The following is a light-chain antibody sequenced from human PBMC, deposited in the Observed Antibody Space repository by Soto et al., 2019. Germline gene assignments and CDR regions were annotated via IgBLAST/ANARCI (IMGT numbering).Light chain of an antibody. J-gene: IGLJ3*02. Sequence: QSALTQPPSASGSPGQSVTISCTGTSSDVGAYDFVSWYQHHPGKAPKLMIYEVTKRPSGVPDRFSGSKSGNTASLTVSGLQAEDEADYYCGARLKSLSRTWVFGGGTKLTVL. CDR3: GARLKSLSRTWV. CDR1: SSDVGAYDF. CDR2: EVT. V-gene: IGLV2-8*01.